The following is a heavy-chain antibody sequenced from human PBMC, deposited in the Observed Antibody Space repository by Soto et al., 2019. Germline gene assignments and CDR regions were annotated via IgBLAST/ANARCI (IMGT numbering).Heavy chain of an antibody. CDR1: GGSISSSSYY. V-gene: IGHV4-39*01. Sequence: SETLSLTCTVSGGSISSSSYYWGWIRQPPGKGLEWIGSIYYSGSTYYNPSLKSRVTISVDTSKNQFSLKLSSVTAADTAVYYCAKVHFKLLWFGESINYYGMDVWGQGTTVTVSS. CDR3: AKVHFKLLWFGESINYYGMDV. D-gene: IGHD3-10*01. CDR2: IYYSGST. J-gene: IGHJ6*02.